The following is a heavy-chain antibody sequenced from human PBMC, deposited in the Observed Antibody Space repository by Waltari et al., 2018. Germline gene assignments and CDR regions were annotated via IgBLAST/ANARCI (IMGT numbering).Heavy chain of an antibody. CDR2: FSGSGGST. V-gene: IGHV3-23*01. CDR3: AKVVSRWYKDY. J-gene: IGHJ4*02. D-gene: IGHD6-13*01. Sequence: TWARQAPGKGLEWVSAFSGSGGSTYYADSVKGRFTISRDNSKNTLYLEMNSLRAEDTAVYYCAKVVSRWYKDYWGQGTLVTVSS.